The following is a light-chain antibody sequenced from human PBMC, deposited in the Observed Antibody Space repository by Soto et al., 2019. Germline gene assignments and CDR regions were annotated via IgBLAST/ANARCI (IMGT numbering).Light chain of an antibody. V-gene: IGLV2-14*01. CDR3: SSYTSSSTLV. J-gene: IGLJ1*01. CDR2: EVS. CDR1: SSDVGGYNY. Sequence: QSVLTQPASVSGSPGQSITISCTGTSSDVGGYNYVSWYQQYPGKAPKLMIYEVSNRPSGVSSRFSGSKSANTASLSISGLQADDEADYYCSSYTSSSTLVFGTGTKVTVL.